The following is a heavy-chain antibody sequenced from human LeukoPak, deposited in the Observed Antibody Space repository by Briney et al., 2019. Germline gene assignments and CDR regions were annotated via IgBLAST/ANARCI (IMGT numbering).Heavy chain of an antibody. J-gene: IGHJ4*02. CDR1: GFTFRDSA. Sequence: GRPLRLSCAASGFTFRDSAMHWVRQVSGKGLEWVSSISWDSDNIDYADSVKGRFTISRDHAKNSLYLQMNSLRAEDTALYYCAKEGSVCTNGICRYFDFWGQGTLVTVSS. CDR2: ISWDSDNI. V-gene: IGHV3-9*01. CDR3: AKEGSVCTNGICRYFDF. D-gene: IGHD2-8*01.